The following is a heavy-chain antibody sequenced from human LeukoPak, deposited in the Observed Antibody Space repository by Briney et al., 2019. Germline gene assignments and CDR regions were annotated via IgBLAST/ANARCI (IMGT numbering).Heavy chain of an antibody. J-gene: IGHJ4*02. CDR2: IKQDGSEK. D-gene: IGHD6-13*01. Sequence: GGSLRLSCAASGFTFSSYWMSWVRQAPGKGLEGVANIKQDGSEKYYVDSVKGRFTISRDNAKNSLYLQMNSLRAEDTAVYYCARLLIAAAGYDYYFDYWGQGTLVTVSS. CDR1: GFTFSSYW. V-gene: IGHV3-7*01. CDR3: ARLLIAAAGYDYYFDY.